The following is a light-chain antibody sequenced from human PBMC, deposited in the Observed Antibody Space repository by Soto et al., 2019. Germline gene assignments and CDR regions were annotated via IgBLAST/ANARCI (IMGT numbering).Light chain of an antibody. V-gene: IGKV3-20*01. CDR2: GTS. CDR1: QSVPNNY. CDR3: QQYGGTPWT. Sequence: EIVLTQSPGTLSLSPGERATLYCRASQSVPNNYLAWYQQRLGQAPRLLIYGTSSRAPGISDRFSGGGSGTDFTLTVNRLEPEDFAVYFCQQYGGTPWTFGQGTNVESK. J-gene: IGKJ1*01.